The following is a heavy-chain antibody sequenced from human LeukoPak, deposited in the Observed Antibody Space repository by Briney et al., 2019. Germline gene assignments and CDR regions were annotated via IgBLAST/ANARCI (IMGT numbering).Heavy chain of an antibody. V-gene: IGHV4-34*01. CDR2: INHSGST. J-gene: IGHJ3*02. CDR3: ARDYDFWSGYGAFDI. D-gene: IGHD3-3*01. CDR1: GGSFSGYY. Sequence: SENLSLTCAVYGGSFSGYYWNWIRQPPGRGLEWIGEINHSGSTNYNPSLKSRVTISVDTSKNQFSLKLSSVTAADTAVYYCARDYDFWSGYGAFDIWGQGTMVTVSS.